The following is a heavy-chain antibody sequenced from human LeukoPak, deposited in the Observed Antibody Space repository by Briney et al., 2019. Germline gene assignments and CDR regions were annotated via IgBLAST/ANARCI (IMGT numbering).Heavy chain of an antibody. CDR1: GDSISSDY. Sequence: SETLSLTCTVSGDSISSDYWSWIRQPPGKGLEWVGEIYYTGSTNYNPSLKRRLTISVDTSKNQFSLKLSSVTAADTAVYYCARLPWYSSSWVPPFDPWGQGTLVTVSS. CDR2: IYYTGST. D-gene: IGHD6-13*01. CDR3: ARLPWYSSSWVPPFDP. V-gene: IGHV4-59*08. J-gene: IGHJ5*02.